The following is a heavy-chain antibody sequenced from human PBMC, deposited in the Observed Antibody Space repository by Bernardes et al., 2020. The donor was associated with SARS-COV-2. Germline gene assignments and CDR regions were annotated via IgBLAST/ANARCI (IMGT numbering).Heavy chain of an antibody. CDR3: ARVPGEAYAHAFDI. CDR2: IIPIFGTA. V-gene: IGHV1-69*13. D-gene: IGHD2-21*01. Sequence: SVKVSCKASGGTFSSYAISWVRQAPGQGLEWMGGIIPIFGTANYAQKFQGRVTITADESTSTAYMELSSLRSEDTAVYYCARVPGEAYAHAFDIWGQGTMVTVSS. CDR1: GGTFSSYA. J-gene: IGHJ3*02.